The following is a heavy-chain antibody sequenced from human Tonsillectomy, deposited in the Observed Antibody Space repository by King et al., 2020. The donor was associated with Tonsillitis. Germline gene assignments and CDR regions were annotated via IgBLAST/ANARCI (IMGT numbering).Heavy chain of an antibody. D-gene: IGHD1-26*01. V-gene: IGHV6-1*01. J-gene: IGHJ4*02. CDR3: ATDLHYSGTYYGLDY. CDR1: GDSVSSNSAT. Sequence: VQLQQSGPGLVRPSQTLSLTCAISGDSVSSNSATWNWIRQSPSRGLEWLGRTYYRSQWYTDYAESVKSRVTINPDTSKNQFSLQLSSVTPEDTAVYFCATDLHYSGTYYGLDYWGQGTLVTVSS. CDR2: TYYRSQWYT.